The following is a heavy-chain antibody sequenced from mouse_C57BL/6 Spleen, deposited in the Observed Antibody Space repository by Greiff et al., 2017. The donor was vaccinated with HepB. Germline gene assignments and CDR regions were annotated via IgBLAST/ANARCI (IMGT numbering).Heavy chain of an antibody. CDR2: INPSTGGT. Sequence: VQLKESGPELVKPGASVKISCKASGYSFTGYYMNWVKQSPEKSLEWIGEINPSTGGTTYNQKFKAKATLTVDKSSSTAYMQLKSLTSEDSAVYYCARSGYGSDYWGQGTTLTVSS. CDR1: GYSFTGYY. D-gene: IGHD1-1*01. CDR3: ARSGYGSDY. V-gene: IGHV1-42*01. J-gene: IGHJ2*01.